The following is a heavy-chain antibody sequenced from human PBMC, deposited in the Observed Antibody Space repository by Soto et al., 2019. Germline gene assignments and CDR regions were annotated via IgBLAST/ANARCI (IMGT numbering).Heavy chain of an antibody. CDR3: AKAKDSSSWYPVYFQH. V-gene: IGHV3-23*01. D-gene: IGHD6-13*01. Sequence: PGGSLRLSCAASGFTFSSYAMSWVRQAPGKGLEWVSAISGSGGSTYYADSVKGRFTISRDNSKNTLYLQMNSLRAEDTAVYYCAKAKDSSSWYPVYFQHWGHGTLVSVSS. CDR2: ISGSGGST. CDR1: GFTFSSYA. J-gene: IGHJ1*01.